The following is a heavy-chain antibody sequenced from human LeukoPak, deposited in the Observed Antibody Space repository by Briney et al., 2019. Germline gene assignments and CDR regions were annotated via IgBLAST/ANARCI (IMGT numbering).Heavy chain of an antibody. V-gene: IGHV5-51*01. D-gene: IGHD5-12*01. CDR2: IYPGDSDT. J-gene: IGHJ3*02. CDR1: GYSFTSYW. Sequence: GESLKISCKGSGYSFTSYWIGWVRQMPGKGLEWMGIIYPGDSDTRYSPSFQGQVTISADKSISTAYLQWSSLKASDTAMYYCARPLRWLRFPDAFDIWGQGTMVTVSS. CDR3: ARPLRWLRFPDAFDI.